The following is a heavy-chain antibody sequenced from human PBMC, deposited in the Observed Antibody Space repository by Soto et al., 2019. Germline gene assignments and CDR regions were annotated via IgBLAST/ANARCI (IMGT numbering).Heavy chain of an antibody. D-gene: IGHD4-4*01. CDR2: INAGNGNT. CDR3: ARDIRDSNYLGGALYYYYYMDV. Sequence: GASVKVSCKASGYTFTSYAMHWVRQAPGQRLEWMGWINAGNGNTKYSQKFQGRVTITRDTSASTAYMELSSLRSEDTAVYYCARDIRDSNYLGGALYYYYYMDVWGKGTTVTVSS. V-gene: IGHV1-3*01. CDR1: GYTFTSYA. J-gene: IGHJ6*03.